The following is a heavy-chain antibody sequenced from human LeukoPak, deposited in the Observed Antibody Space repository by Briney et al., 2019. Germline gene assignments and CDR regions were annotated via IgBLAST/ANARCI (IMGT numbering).Heavy chain of an antibody. CDR1: GGSFSGYY. D-gene: IGHD6-13*01. CDR3: ARGLAAAGHNWFDH. V-gene: IGHV4-34*01. CDR2: INHSGST. J-gene: IGHJ5*02. Sequence: PSETLSLTCAVYGGSFSGYYWSWIRQPPGKGLEWIGEINHSGSTNYNPSLKSRVTISVDTSKNQFSLKLSSVTAADTAVYYCARGLAAAGHNWFDHWGQGTLVTVSS.